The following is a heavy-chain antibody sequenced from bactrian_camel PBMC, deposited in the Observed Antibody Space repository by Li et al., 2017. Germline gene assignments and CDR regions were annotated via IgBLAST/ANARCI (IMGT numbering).Heavy chain of an antibody. CDR1: VYTSGFWC. D-gene: IGHD6*01. CDR3: AAGPRLYGGSWSFPGWYKY. CDR2: RTYSDTT. J-gene: IGHJ4*01. Sequence: HVQLVESGGGSVQAGGSLRLSCKSSVYTSGFWCMGWFRHGPGKEREEVGIARTYSDTTSYGDPVKGRFSISKDDAKNTLYLQMSSLKPEDTGMYYCAAGPRLYGGSWSFPGWYKYWGQGTQVTVS. V-gene: IGHV3S55*01.